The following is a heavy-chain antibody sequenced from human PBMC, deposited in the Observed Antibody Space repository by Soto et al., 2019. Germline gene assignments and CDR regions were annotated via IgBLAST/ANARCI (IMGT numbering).Heavy chain of an antibody. V-gene: IGHV1-18*01. CDR3: ARDGPIAVAGTSDAFDI. D-gene: IGHD6-19*01. Sequence: ASVKVSCKASGYTFTSYGISWVRQAPGQGLEWMGWISAYNGNTNYAQKLQGRVTMTTDTSTSTAYMELRSLRSDDTAVYYCARDGPIAVAGTSDAFDIWGQGTMVTVSS. CDR2: ISAYNGNT. CDR1: GYTFTSYG. J-gene: IGHJ3*02.